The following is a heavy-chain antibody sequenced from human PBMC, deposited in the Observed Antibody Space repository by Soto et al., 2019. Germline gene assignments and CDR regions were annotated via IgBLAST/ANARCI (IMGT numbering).Heavy chain of an antibody. V-gene: IGHV3-33*01. J-gene: IGHJ4*02. CDR3: ARDCAGYSSGWYQRGGFDY. CDR2: IWYDGSNK. Sequence: QVQLVESGGGVVQPGRSLRLSCAASGFTFSSYGMHWVRQAPGKRLEWVAVIWYDGSNKYYADSVKGRFTTSRDNSKNTLYLQMNSLRAEDTAVYYCARDCAGYSSGWYQRGGFDYWGQGTLVTVSS. CDR1: GFTFSSYG. D-gene: IGHD6-19*01.